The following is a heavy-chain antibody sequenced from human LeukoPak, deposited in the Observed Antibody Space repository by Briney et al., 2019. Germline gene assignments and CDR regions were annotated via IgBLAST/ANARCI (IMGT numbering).Heavy chain of an antibody. CDR2: ISYDGSNK. Sequence: PGGSLRLSCAASGFTFSSYAMHWVRQAPGKGVEWVAVISYDGSNKYYADSVKGRFTISRDNSKNTLYLQMNSLRAEDTAVYYCARELGGRYYFDYWGQGTLVTVSS. D-gene: IGHD3-10*01. V-gene: IGHV3-30*04. CDR3: ARELGGRYYFDY. CDR1: GFTFSSYA. J-gene: IGHJ4*02.